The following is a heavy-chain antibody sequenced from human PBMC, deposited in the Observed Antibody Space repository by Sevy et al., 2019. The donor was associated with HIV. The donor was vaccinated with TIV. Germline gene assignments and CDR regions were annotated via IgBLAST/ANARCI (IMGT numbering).Heavy chain of an antibody. Sequence: SETLSLTCTVSGGSISSSSYYWGWIRQPPGKGLEWIGSIYYSGSTYYNPSLKSRVTISVDTSKNQFSLKLSSVTAADTAMYYCARHRRRGRASPFDYWGQGTLVTVSS. J-gene: IGHJ4*02. D-gene: IGHD3-16*01. CDR2: IYYSGST. CDR1: GGSISSSSYY. V-gene: IGHV4-39*01. CDR3: ARHRRRGRASPFDY.